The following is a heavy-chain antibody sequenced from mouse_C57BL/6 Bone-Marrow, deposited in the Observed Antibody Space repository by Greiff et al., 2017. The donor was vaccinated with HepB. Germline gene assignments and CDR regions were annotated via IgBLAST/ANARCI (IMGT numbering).Heavy chain of an antibody. CDR2: IDPENGDT. Sequence: EVKLMESGAELVRPGASVKLSCTASGFNIKDDYMHWVKQRPEQGLEWIGWIDPENGDTEYASKFQGKATITADTSSNTAYLQLSSLTSEDTAVYDATTGVLYYAMDYWGQGTSVTVSS. D-gene: IGHD5-1*01. CDR1: GFNIKDDY. CDR3: TTGVLYYAMDY. V-gene: IGHV14-4*01. J-gene: IGHJ4*01.